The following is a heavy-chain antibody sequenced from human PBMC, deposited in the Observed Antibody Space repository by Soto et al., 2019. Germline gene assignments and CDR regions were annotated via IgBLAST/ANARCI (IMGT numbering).Heavy chain of an antibody. J-gene: IGHJ4*02. CDR3: AKRADYYDSSGRPLFFFDY. V-gene: IGHV3-23*01. CDR1: GFTFSSYA. D-gene: IGHD3-22*01. Sequence: SGGSLRLSCAASGFTFSSYAMIWVRQAPGKGLEWVSAISGSGGSTYYADSVKGRFTISRDNSKNTLYLQMNSLRAEDTAVYYCAKRADYYDSSGRPLFFFDYWGQGTLVTVSS. CDR2: ISGSGGST.